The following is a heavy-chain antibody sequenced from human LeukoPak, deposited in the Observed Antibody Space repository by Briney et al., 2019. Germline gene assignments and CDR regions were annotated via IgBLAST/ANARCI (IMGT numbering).Heavy chain of an antibody. Sequence: TGGSLRLSCEASGFTFSTFWMTWGRQVPGKGLEWVANIKQDGSERNYVDSVKGRFTISRDNAKNSLYLQMNSLRAEDTAVYYCARGASSSPWGQGTLVTVSS. V-gene: IGHV3-7*03. CDR2: IKQDGSER. CDR3: ARGASSSP. J-gene: IGHJ5*02. CDR1: GFTFSTFW. D-gene: IGHD6-13*01.